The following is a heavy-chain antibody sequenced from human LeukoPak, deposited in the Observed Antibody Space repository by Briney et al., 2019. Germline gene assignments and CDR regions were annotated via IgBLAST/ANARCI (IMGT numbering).Heavy chain of an antibody. CDR3: ARDYSSGWHTPDY. Sequence: GGSLRLSCAVSGVIFNNYWMTWVRQPPGKGLEWVASIKDDGRGKYYVDSVKGRFTISRDNAKNSLYLQMNILRAEDTALYYCARDYSSGWHTPDYWGQGTLVTVSS. V-gene: IGHV3-7*03. CDR1: GVIFNNYW. CDR2: IKDDGRGK. J-gene: IGHJ4*02. D-gene: IGHD6-19*01.